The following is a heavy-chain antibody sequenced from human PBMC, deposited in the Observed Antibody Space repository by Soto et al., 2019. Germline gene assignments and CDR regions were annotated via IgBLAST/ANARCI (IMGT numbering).Heavy chain of an antibody. V-gene: IGHV3-30*18. CDR2: ISYDGSNK. D-gene: IGHD3-10*01. CDR1: GFTFSSYG. Sequence: QVQLVESGGGVVQPGRSLRLSCAASGFTFSSYGMHWVRQAPGKGLEWVAVISYDGSNKYYADSVKGRFTISRDNSKNTLYLQMNSLRAEDTAVYYCAKDEYVSYYNGIDYWGQGPLVTVSS. CDR3: AKDEYVSYYNGIDY. J-gene: IGHJ4*02.